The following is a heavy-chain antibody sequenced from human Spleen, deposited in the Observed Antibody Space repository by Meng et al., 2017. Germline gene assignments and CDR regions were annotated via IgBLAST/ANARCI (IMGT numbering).Heavy chain of an antibody. CDR2: IFTSGST. D-gene: IGHD2-15*01. CDR1: RDALSSGSYY. Sequence: QVEPPEAGPRLVKPSETPSPTRTVSRDALSSGSYYWSWIPPPPGKGLQYIGFIFTSGSTNYNPSLKGRDSVSLDTSRNQISLRLSSVTAADTAVYYCARGYCSAGTCYPSNYWGQGILVTVSS. CDR3: ARGYCSAGTCYPSNY. V-gene: IGHV4-61*01. J-gene: IGHJ4*02.